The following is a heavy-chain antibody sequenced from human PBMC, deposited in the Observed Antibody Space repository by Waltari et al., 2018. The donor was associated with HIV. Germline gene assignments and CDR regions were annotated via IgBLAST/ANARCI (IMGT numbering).Heavy chain of an antibody. CDR2: INHSGST. J-gene: IGHJ4*02. V-gene: IGHV4-34*01. CDR3: ARGQYSSSWSY. Sequence: QVQLQQWGAGLLKPSATLSLTCAVYGGSFSGYYWSWIRQPPGKGLEWIGEINHSGSTNYNPSLKSRVTISVDTSKNQFSLKLSSVTAADTAVYYCARGQYSSSWSYWGQGTLVTVSS. D-gene: IGHD6-13*01. CDR1: GGSFSGYY.